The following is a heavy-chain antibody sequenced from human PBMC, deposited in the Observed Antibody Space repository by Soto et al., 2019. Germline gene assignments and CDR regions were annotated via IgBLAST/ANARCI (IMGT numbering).Heavy chain of an antibody. V-gene: IGHV4-4*02. J-gene: IGHJ4*02. CDR1: GGSISTSNW. CDR2: VYHRGST. Sequence: QVQLQESGPGLVKPSGTLSLTCAVSGGSISTSNWWGGVRQPPGKWLEWIWEVYHRGSTNYNPSFKSRVAMSIDKSKNQFSLKLNSVTAADTALYYCARNSTSGTRFDYWGQGSLVTVSS. CDR3: ARNSTSGTRFDY. D-gene: IGHD1-1*01.